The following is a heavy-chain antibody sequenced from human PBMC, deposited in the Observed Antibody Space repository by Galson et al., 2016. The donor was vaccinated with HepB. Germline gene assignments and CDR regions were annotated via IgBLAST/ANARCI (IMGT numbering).Heavy chain of an antibody. CDR1: GFNLNDYA. D-gene: IGHD2-2*01. CDR3: GKDRGFCSSSRCYAGAFDF. CDR2: ITWNSGNI. Sequence: SLRLSCAVSGFNLNDYAMHWVRQAPGKGPEWVSSITWNSGNIGYADSVRGRFTISRDNGKMSLYLQMNDLRAEDTALYYCGKDRGFCSSSRCYAGAFDFWGQGTMVTVSS. V-gene: IGHV3-9*01. J-gene: IGHJ3*01.